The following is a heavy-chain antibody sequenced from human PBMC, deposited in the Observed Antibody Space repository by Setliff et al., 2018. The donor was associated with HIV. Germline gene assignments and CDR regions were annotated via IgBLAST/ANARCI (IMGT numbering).Heavy chain of an antibody. CDR2: IYTSGST. D-gene: IGHD3-10*01. CDR1: GGSISSYY. J-gene: IGHJ4*02. Sequence: PSETLSLTCTVSGGSISSYYWSWIRQPPGKGLEWIGYIYTSGSTNYNPSLKSRVTISVDTSKNQFSLKLTSVTAADTAVYYCARGLNYYGSGSYLPLGYWGQGTLVTVSS. V-gene: IGHV4-4*09. CDR3: ARGLNYYGSGSYLPLGY.